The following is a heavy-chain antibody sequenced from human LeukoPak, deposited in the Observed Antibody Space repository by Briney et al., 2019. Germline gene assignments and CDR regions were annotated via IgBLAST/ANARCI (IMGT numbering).Heavy chain of an antibody. CDR2: ISYDESNN. CDR1: GFTFSSYA. J-gene: IGHJ4*02. V-gene: IGHV3-30*14. D-gene: IGHD4/OR15-4a*01. CDR3: ARRAGAYSHPYDY. Sequence: GGSLRLSCAVSGFTFSSYAMHWVRQAPGKGREWVAVISYDESNNNYAASVKGRFTISRDNSKNTLYLQMNSLRAEDTAVYYCARRAGAYSHPYDYWGQGTLVTVSS.